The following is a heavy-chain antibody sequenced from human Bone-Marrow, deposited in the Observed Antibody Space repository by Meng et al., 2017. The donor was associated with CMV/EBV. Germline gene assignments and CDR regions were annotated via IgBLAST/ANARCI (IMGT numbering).Heavy chain of an antibody. Sequence: SGKVSCKASGGTFSSYAISWVRQAPGQGLEWMGGIIPIFGTANYAQKFQGRVTITTDESTSTAYMELSSLRSEDTAVYYCARDGGYSSSSSPGFDYWGQGTLVTVSS. CDR1: GGTFSSYA. CDR2: IIPIFGTA. CDR3: ARDGGYSSSSSPGFDY. J-gene: IGHJ4*02. D-gene: IGHD6-6*01. V-gene: IGHV1-69*05.